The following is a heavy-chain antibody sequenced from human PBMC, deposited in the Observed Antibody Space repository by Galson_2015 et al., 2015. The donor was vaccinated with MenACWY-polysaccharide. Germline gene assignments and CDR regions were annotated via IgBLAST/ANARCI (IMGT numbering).Heavy chain of an antibody. V-gene: IGHV1-2*04. Sequence: SVKVSCKASGYTFTDSYIHWVRQAPGEGLQWMGWINPKSGATNYAQNFQGWVTMTRDTSITTAYMELSRLTSDDTAVYYCAREERSTTMVSPISWGQGTLVTVSS. J-gene: IGHJ5*02. CDR1: GYTFTDSY. CDR3: AREERSTTMVSPIS. D-gene: IGHD5-18*01. CDR2: INPKSGAT.